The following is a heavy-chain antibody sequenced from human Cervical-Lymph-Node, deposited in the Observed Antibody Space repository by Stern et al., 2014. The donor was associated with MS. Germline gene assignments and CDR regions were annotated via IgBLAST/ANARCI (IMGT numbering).Heavy chain of an antibody. J-gene: IGHJ4*02. CDR3: AHRTAGPFDY. CDR2: IYWDDQK. Sequence: QVTLRESGPALVKPTQTLTLTCTFSGFSLSTSGLGVGWIRQPPGEALELLAYIYWDDQKRYSPSLNSRLTITKDTSKNQVVLTLTNVDPVDTATYYCAHRTAGPFDYWGQGTLVTVSS. V-gene: IGHV2-5*02. CDR1: GFSLSTSGLG.